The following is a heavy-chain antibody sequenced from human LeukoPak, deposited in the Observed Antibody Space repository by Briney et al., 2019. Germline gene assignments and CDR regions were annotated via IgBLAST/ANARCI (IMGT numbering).Heavy chain of an antibody. CDR3: ARGGWGTAMVKGRGAQGY. J-gene: IGHJ4*02. Sequence: PGGSLRLSCAASGFTVSSNYMSWVRQAPGKGLEWVSVIYSGGSIYYADSVKGRFTISRDNAKNSLYLQMNSLRAEDTAVYYCARGGWGTAMVKGRGAQGYWGQGTLVTVSS. CDR1: GFTVSSNY. D-gene: IGHD5-18*01. CDR2: IYSGGSI. V-gene: IGHV3-53*01.